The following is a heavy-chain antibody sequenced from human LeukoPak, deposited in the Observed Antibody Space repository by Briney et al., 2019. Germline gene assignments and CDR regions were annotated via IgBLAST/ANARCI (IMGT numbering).Heavy chain of an antibody. CDR3: AKDQDEYAAGYYFDY. V-gene: IGHV3-30*18. D-gene: IGHD6-13*01. CDR1: GFTFSRYG. CDR2: ISYDGGNK. J-gene: IGHJ4*02. Sequence: GGSLGLSCAASGFTFSRYGMHWVRQAPGKGLEWVAVISYDGGNKYYADSVKGRFTISRDNSKNTLSLQMNSLRAEDTAVYYCAKDQDEYAAGYYFDYWGQGTLVTVSS.